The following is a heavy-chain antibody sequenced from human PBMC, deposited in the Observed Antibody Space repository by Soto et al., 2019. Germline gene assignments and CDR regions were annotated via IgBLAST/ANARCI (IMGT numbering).Heavy chain of an antibody. CDR3: ARGQEGIVATH. CDR2: VKDGGST. CDR1: GGSLTGYY. V-gene: IGHV4-34*01. J-gene: IGHJ4*02. D-gene: IGHD5-12*01. Sequence: QVQLQQWGAGLLKPSETLSLTCTVNGGSLTGYYWSWIRQPPGKGLEWIGEVKDGGSTNYSPSLRGRVYISADTSKNHFSLRLNSVTAADTAVDFCARGQEGIVATHWDQGALVTVSS.